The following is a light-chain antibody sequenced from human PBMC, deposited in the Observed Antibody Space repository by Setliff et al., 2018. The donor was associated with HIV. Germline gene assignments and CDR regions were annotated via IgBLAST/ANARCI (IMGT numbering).Light chain of an antibody. J-gene: IGLJ1*01. CDR1: SSDIGRYNL. CDR2: QAT. Sequence: QSALTQPASVSGSPGQSITISCTGTSSDIGRYNLVSWYQQYPGKAPKLMIYQATKRPSGVSDRFSGSKSGNTASLTISSLQPEDEADYYCCSNTGSNTFVFGSGTKVTVL. V-gene: IGLV2-23*02. CDR3: CSNTGSNTFV.